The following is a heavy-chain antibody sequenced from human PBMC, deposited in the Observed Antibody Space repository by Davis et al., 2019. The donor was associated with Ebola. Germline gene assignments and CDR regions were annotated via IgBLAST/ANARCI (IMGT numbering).Heavy chain of an antibody. CDR2: ISSSSSTI. Sequence: GESLKISCAASGFTFSSYGMHWVRQAPGKGLEWVSYISSSSSTIYYADSVKGRFTISRDNAKNSLYLQMNSLRDEDTAVYYCAREVGGYSSSFGPYGYWGQGTLVTVSS. D-gene: IGHD6-6*01. V-gene: IGHV3-48*02. CDR1: GFTFSSYG. CDR3: AREVGGYSSSFGPYGY. J-gene: IGHJ4*02.